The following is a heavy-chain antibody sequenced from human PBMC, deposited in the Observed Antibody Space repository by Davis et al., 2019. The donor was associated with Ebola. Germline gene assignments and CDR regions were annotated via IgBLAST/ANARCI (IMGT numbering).Heavy chain of an antibody. V-gene: IGHV5-51*01. J-gene: IGHJ4*02. CDR1: GYRFTSYW. Sequence: GGSLRLSCKGSGYRFTSYWIGWVRQMPGRGLQWMGIIYPGDSDTRDSPSFQGQVTISADKSISTAYLQWSSLKASDTAMYYCARGPGMGTRFDYWGQGTLVTVSS. CDR3: ARGPGMGTRFDY. CDR2: IYPGDSDT. D-gene: IGHD3-10*01.